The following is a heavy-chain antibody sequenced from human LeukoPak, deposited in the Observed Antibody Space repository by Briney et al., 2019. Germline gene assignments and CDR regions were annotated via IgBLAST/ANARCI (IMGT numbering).Heavy chain of an antibody. CDR2: ISFDGSNQ. Sequence: GGSLRLSCAASGFTFNRYAMHWVRQAPGKGLEWVAVISFDGSNQHYADSLKGRFTISRDNAKNSLYLQMNSLRAEDTAVYYCARDPVHSSGWFAVSYYYMDVWGKGTTVTVSS. CDR3: ARDPVHSSGWFAVSYYYMDV. CDR1: GFTFNRYA. V-gene: IGHV3-30-3*01. D-gene: IGHD6-19*01. J-gene: IGHJ6*03.